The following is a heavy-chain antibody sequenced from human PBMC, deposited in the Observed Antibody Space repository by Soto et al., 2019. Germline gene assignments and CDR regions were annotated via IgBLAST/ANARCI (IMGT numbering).Heavy chain of an antibody. Sequence: QVQLQESGPGLVKPSETLSLTCTVSGGSITSFFWSWIRQPPGKGLEWIAYISSSGSTKYNPSLKSRVTISLDTSKTQFSLRSISVTAADTAVYYCARLAPRDGDPKTVRAFDIWGQGTMVTVSS. J-gene: IGHJ3*02. V-gene: IGHV4-59*01. D-gene: IGHD1-1*01. CDR2: ISSSGST. CDR1: GGSITSFF. CDR3: ARLAPRDGDPKTVRAFDI.